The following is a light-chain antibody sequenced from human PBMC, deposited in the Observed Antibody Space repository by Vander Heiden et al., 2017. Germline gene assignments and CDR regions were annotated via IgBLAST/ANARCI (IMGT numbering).Light chain of an antibody. CDR1: QSVSSSH. J-gene: IGKJ1*01. Sequence: EIVLTPSPGTLSLSPGERATLSCRASQSVSSSHLAWYQQKPGQAPRLLIYGASSRATGIPDRFSGSGSGTDFTLTISRLEPEDFAVYYCQQDGSSRWTFGQGTKVEIK. V-gene: IGKV3-20*01. CDR2: GAS. CDR3: QQDGSSRWT.